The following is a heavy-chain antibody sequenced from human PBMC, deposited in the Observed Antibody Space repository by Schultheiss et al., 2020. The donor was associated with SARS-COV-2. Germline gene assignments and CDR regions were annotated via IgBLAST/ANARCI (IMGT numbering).Heavy chain of an antibody. CDR3: ARDPHPSYYGSGRGYYGMDV. V-gene: IGHV3-30*01. Sequence: GGSLRLSCAASGFTFSSYAMHWVRQAPGKGLEWVAVISYDGSNKYYADSVKGRFTISRDNSKNTLYLQMNSLRAEDTAVYYCARDPHPSYYGSGRGYYGMDVWGQGTTVTVPS. D-gene: IGHD3-10*01. CDR1: GFTFSSYA. J-gene: IGHJ6*02. CDR2: ISYDGSNK.